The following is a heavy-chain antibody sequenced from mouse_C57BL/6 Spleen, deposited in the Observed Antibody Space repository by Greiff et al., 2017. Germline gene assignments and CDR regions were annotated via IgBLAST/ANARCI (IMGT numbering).Heavy chain of an antibody. V-gene: IGHV1-55*01. D-gene: IGHD2-1*01. Sequence: QVQLKQPGAELVKPGASVKMSCKASGYTFTSYWITWVKQRPGQGLEWIGDIYPGSGSTNYNEKFKSKATLTVDTSSSTAYMQLSSLTSEDSAVYYCARYYYGNNYYAMDYWGQGTSVTVSS. CDR3: ARYYYGNNYYAMDY. J-gene: IGHJ4*01. CDR1: GYTFTSYW. CDR2: IYPGSGST.